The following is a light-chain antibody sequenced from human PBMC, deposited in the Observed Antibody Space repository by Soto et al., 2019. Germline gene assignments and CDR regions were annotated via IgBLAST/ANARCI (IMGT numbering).Light chain of an antibody. CDR2: DVS. CDR3: TSYTTSFTYV. CDR1: SSDVGGYNF. Sequence: QSALTQPASVSGSPGQAITISCTGTSSDVGGYNFVSWYQHHPGKAPKLIIYDVSNRPSGVPNRFSGSKSGNTASLTISGLQAEDDADYYCTSYTTSFTYVFGPGTKVTVL. J-gene: IGLJ1*01. V-gene: IGLV2-14*03.